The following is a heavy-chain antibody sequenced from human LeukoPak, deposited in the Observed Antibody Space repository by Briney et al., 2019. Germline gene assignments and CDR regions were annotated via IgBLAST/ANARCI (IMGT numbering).Heavy chain of an antibody. CDR3: ARGKRITIFGVVLGRAFDI. CDR2: IIPIFGAA. D-gene: IGHD3-3*01. J-gene: IGHJ3*02. CDR1: GGTFSNYP. Sequence: SVKVSCKASGGTFSNYPISWVRQAPGQGLEWMGGIIPIFGAAKSAQRFQGRVTITADENTSTAYMELTSLRSEDTAVYYCARGKRITIFGVVLGRAFDIWGQGTMVTVSS. V-gene: IGHV1-69*13.